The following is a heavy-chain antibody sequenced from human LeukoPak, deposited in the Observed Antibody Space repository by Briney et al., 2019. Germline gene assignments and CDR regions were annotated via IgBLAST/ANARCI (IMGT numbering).Heavy chain of an antibody. CDR3: AKADSSSSSQSFDY. V-gene: IGHV3-23*01. Sequence: GGTLRLSCAASGFTFSSYAMSWVRQAPGKGLEGVSAINGSGGSTYYADSGKGQFTISSDNSKDTLVLEINTLRAEDTAVYYSAKADSSSSSQSFDYWGQGTLVTVPS. D-gene: IGHD6-6*01. CDR1: GFTFSSYA. CDR2: INGSGGST. J-gene: IGHJ4*02.